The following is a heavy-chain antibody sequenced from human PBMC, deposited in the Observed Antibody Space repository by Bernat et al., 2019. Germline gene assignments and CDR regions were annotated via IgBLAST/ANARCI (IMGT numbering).Heavy chain of an antibody. V-gene: IGHV3-48*03. CDR1: GFTFSSYE. CDR3: AREGSFDDFDY. J-gene: IGHJ4*02. D-gene: IGHD2-15*01. CDR2: ISSSGSAI. Sequence: EVQLVESGGSLVQPGGSLRLSCAASGFTFSSYELNWVRQAPGKGLEWISYISSSGSAIYYADSVKGRFTISRDNAKNSLYLQMNNLRAEDTAVYYCAREGSFDDFDYWGQGTLVTVSS.